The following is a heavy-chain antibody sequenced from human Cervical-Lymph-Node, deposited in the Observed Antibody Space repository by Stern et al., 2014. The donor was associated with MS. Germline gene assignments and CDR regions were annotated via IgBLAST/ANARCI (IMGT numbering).Heavy chain of an antibody. CDR3: ARVGGTGTLDYIDY. J-gene: IGHJ4*02. CDR1: GFTFASYA. Sequence: VQLEESGGDVVQPGRSLRLSCAASGFTFASYAINWVRQAPGPGLEWVTIISQDGSQKYYAASVQGRFTISRDDSKNTVFLQMNSLRAEDTAVYYCARVGGTGTLDYIDYWGQGTLVTVSS. CDR2: ISQDGSQK. V-gene: IGHV3-30*04. D-gene: IGHD1/OR15-1a*01.